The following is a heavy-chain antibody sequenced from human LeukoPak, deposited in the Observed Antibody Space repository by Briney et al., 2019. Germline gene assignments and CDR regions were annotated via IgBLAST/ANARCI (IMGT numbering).Heavy chain of an antibody. V-gene: IGHV4-34*01. CDR1: GGSFSGYY. CDR2: INHSGST. J-gene: IGHJ6*03. D-gene: IGHD2-2*01. CDR3: ARASRSKYYYYYYYMDV. Sequence: SETLSLTCAAYGGSFSGYYWSWIRQPPGKGLEWIGEINHSGSTNYNPSLKSRVTISVDTSKNQFSLKLSSVTAADTAVYYCARASRSKYYYYYYYMDVWGKGTTVTVSS.